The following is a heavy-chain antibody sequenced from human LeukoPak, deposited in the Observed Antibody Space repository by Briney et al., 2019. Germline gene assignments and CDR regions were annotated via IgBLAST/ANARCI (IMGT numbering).Heavy chain of an antibody. CDR2: ISGRGGVT. D-gene: IGHD3-10*01. J-gene: IGHJ4*02. CDR3: AKGRVVWFGELFDY. V-gene: IGHV3-23*01. CDR1: GFTFSSYA. Sequence: PGGSLRLSCAASGFTFSSYAMSWVRQAPGKGREWVSAISGRGGVTYYADSVKGRFTISRDDSKNTLYLQMNSLRAEDTAVYYCAKGRVVWFGELFDYWGQGTLVTVSS.